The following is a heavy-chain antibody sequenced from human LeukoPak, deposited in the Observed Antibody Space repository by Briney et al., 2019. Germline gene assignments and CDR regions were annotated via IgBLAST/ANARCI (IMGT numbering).Heavy chain of an antibody. CDR1: GYSFTNYW. J-gene: IGHJ5*02. V-gene: IGHV5-51*01. CDR3: ARQDHLADGATP. CDR2: IYPGDSDT. Sequence: GESLKISCQGSGYSFTNYWIAWVRQMPGKGLEWMGIIYPGDSDTKYSPSFQGQVTFSVDKSVSTAYLQWDSLKSSDTAIYFCARQDHLADGATPWGQGTLVTVSS. D-gene: IGHD4/OR15-4a*01.